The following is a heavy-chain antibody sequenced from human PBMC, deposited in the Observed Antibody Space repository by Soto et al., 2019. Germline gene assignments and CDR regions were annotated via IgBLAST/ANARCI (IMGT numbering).Heavy chain of an antibody. CDR2: IYYSGKT. CDR3: ARAGIRGFDS. V-gene: IGHV4-30-4*01. J-gene: IGHJ4*02. Sequence: PSETLSLTCTVSGGSISSGDSYWSWIRQPPGKGLEWIGYIYYSGKTYYNPSLESRLTMSVDTSNNHFSLRLSSVTAADTAVYYCARAGIRGFDSWGRGTLVTVSS. CDR1: GGSISSGDSY.